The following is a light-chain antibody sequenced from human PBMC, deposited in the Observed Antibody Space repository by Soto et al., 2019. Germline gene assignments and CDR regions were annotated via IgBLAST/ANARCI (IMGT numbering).Light chain of an antibody. Sequence: EIVLTQSPATLSLSPGERATLSCRASQSVRTYLAWYQQKPGQAPRLLIYDASNSATGIPARFGGSGSGTDFILTISSLEPEDFAVYFCQQRSNWPPTGLTFGGGTKVEIK. V-gene: IGKV3-11*01. J-gene: IGKJ4*01. CDR2: DAS. CDR3: QQRSNWPPTGLT. CDR1: QSVRTY.